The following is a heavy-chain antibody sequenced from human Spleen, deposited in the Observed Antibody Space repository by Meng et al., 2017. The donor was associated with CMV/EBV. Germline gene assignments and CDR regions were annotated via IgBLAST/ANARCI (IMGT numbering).Heavy chain of an antibody. CDR3: ARDYSGTEGDNWFDP. CDR1: GGSITSGNYY. V-gene: IGHV4-39*07. D-gene: IGHD1-1*01. CDR2: IYYSGST. Sequence: SETLSLTCTVSGGSITSGNYYWGWIRQSPGKGLVWIGSIYYSGSTYYSPSLKSRVTISVDPSRNQFSLKLSSVTAEDTAMYYCARDYSGTEGDNWFDPWGQGTLVTVS. J-gene: IGHJ5*02.